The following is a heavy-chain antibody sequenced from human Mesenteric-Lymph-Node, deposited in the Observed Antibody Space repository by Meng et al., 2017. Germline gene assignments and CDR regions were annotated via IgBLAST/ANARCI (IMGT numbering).Heavy chain of an antibody. D-gene: IGHD7-27*01. CDR3: ASPLGILGIVDL. J-gene: IGHJ2*01. CDR2: IYYSGST. V-gene: IGHV4-39*01. Sequence: QPQGSGRVLVNPSGSLSLTCHVSGGSIGSSRYYCVWIRQPPGKGLEWIGNIYYSGSTYYNPSLKSRVTISVDTSKNQFSLKLSSVTAADTAVYYCASPLGILGIVDLWGRGTLVTVSS. CDR1: GGSIGSSRYY.